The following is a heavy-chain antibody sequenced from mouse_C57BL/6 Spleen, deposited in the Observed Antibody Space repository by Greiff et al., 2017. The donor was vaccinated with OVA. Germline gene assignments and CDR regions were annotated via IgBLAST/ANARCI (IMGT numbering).Heavy chain of an antibody. CDR1: GYTFTSYW. CDR2: INPSSGYT. J-gene: IGHJ3*01. CDR3: AHIYYDYVGFAY. Sequence: QVQLQQSGAELAKPGASVKLSCKASGYTFTSYWMHWVKQRPGQGLEWIGYINPSSGYTKYNQKFKDKATLTADTSSSTAYMQLSSLTYEDSAVYYCAHIYYDYVGFAYWGQGTLVTVSA. V-gene: IGHV1-7*01. D-gene: IGHD2-4*01.